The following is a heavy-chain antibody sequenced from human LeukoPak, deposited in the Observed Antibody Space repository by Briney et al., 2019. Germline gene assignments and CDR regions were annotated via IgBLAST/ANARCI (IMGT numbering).Heavy chain of an antibody. V-gene: IGHV3-48*01. J-gene: IGHJ4*02. CDR2: ITSSGGTI. CDR3: ARDKIVGATFFDY. Sequence: GGSLRLSCAASGFTFSSYSMNWIRQAPGKGLEWVSYITSSGGTIYYADSVKGRFTISRDNAKNSLYLQMDSLRAEDTTVYYCARDKIVGATFFDYWGQGTLVTVSS. CDR1: GFTFSSYS. D-gene: IGHD1-26*01.